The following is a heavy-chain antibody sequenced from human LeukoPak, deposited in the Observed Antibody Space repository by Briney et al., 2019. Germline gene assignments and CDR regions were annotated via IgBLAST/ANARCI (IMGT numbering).Heavy chain of an antibody. CDR1: GFTFDDYG. Sequence: GGSLRLSCAASGFTFDDYGMSWVRQAPGKGLEWVSGINWNGGSTGYADSVKGRFTISRDNAENSLYLQMNSLRAEDTALYYCARARSDHPTLSFLHYYYYMDVWGKGTTVTVSS. V-gene: IGHV3-20*04. J-gene: IGHJ6*03. D-gene: IGHD1-14*01. CDR3: ARARSDHPTLSFLHYYYYMDV. CDR2: INWNGGST.